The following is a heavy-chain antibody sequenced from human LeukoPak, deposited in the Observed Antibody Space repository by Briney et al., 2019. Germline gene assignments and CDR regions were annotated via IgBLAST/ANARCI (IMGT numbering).Heavy chain of an antibody. CDR1: GYIFTSYY. V-gene: IGHV1-46*01. CDR3: AKDLLGNRGYGPPDS. J-gene: IGHJ4*02. D-gene: IGHD5-18*01. CDR2: INPSGDTT. Sequence: ASVKVSCKTSGYIFTSYYMHWVRQAPGQGLEWMGVINPSGDTTNYAQKFQGRVTMTRDTSTTTVYMELSSLRSEDTAVYYCAKDLLGNRGYGPPDSWGQGTLVTVSS.